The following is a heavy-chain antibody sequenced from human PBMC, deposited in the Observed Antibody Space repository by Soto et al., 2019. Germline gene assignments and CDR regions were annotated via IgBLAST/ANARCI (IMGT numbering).Heavy chain of an antibody. CDR1: GVSFSGYY. CDR2: VYYSGTT. D-gene: IGHD1-1*01. J-gene: IGHJ4*02. V-gene: IGHV4-34*11. CDR3: ARTTDY. Sequence: SLTGAVYGVSFSGYYWSWIRQPPGKGLEWIGCVYYSGTTYYNPSLRSRVTISLDTSKNQFSLKLRSVTAADTALYFCARTTDYWGQGTLVTVSS.